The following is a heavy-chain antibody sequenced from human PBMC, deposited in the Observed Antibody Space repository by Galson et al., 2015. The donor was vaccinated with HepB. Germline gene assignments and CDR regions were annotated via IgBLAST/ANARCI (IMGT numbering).Heavy chain of an antibody. CDR1: GGSISSGPYY. D-gene: IGHD6-13*01. CDR2: IYYSGTT. V-gene: IGHV4-31*03. J-gene: IGHJ5*02. CDR3: ARLKAAEFDP. Sequence: TLSLTCTVSGGSISSGPYYWSWVRQHPVMGLEWIGYIYYSGTTYYNPSLKSRVTISVDTSKSQFFLKLNSLTAADTAIYYCARLKAAEFDPWGPGTLVTVSS.